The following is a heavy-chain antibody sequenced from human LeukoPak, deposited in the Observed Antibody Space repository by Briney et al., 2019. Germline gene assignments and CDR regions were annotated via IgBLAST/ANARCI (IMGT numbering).Heavy chain of an antibody. V-gene: IGHV3-64*01. CDR2: ISSNGVTS. Sequence: GGSLRLSCATSEFIFSNYKMLWVRQTPGKGLEYVSGISSNGVTSYYAMSVKGRFTISRDNSKNTLYLQMGSLKTEDMAVYYCARNTEGTAYFDYWGQGTLVTVSS. D-gene: IGHD1-7*01. J-gene: IGHJ4*02. CDR3: ARNTEGTAYFDY. CDR1: EFIFSNYK.